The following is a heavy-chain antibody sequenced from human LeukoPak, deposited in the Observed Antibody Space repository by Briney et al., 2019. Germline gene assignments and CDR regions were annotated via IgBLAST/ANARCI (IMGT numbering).Heavy chain of an antibody. J-gene: IGHJ5*02. V-gene: IGHV1-8*01. CDR3: ARSKRAYPNWFDP. CDR2: MNPNSGNT. D-gene: IGHD1-26*01. CDR1: VYTFTSYD. Sequence: GVSVKVSCKASVYTFTSYDINWVRQATGQGLEWIGWMNPNSGNTGYAQKFQGRVTMTRNTSISTAYMELSSLRSEDTAVYYCARSKRAYPNWFDPWGQGTLVTVSS.